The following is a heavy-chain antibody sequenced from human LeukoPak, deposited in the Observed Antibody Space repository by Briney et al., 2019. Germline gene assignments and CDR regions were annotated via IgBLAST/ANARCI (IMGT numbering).Heavy chain of an antibody. CDR2: MNPNSGNT. V-gene: IGHV1-8*02. J-gene: IGHJ4*02. Sequence: ASVKVSCKASGGTFSSYAISWVRQAPGQGLEWMGWMNPNSGNTGYAQKFQGRVTMTRNTSISTAYMELSSLRSEDTAVYYCARGYVYCTNGVCYTPIFDYWGQGTLVTVSS. D-gene: IGHD2-8*01. CDR1: GGTFSSYA. CDR3: ARGYVYCTNGVCYTPIFDY.